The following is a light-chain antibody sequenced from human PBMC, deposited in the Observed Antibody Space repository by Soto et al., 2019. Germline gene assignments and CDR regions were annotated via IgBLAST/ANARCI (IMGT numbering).Light chain of an antibody. V-gene: IGKV3-20*01. CDR3: QQYTKAPLT. J-gene: IGKJ1*01. CDR2: GAS. CDR1: QIVNNNY. Sequence: PGERVTLSCRASQIVNNNYLAWYQQKPGQAPRLVIYGASNRATGVPDRFTASGSGTDFTLTISRLEPEDFAVYYCQQYTKAPLTFGQGTKVDIK.